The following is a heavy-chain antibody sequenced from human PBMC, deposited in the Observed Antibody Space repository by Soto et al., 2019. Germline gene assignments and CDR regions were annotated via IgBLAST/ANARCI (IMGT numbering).Heavy chain of an antibody. Sequence: GGSLRLSCAASGFTFSSYAMSWVRQAPGKGLEWVSAISGSGGSTYYADSVKGRFTISRDNSKNTLYLQMNSLRAEDTAVYYCAKIPVEQQRVLRAEYFQHWGQGTLVTVSS. D-gene: IGHD6-13*01. CDR1: GFTFSSYA. V-gene: IGHV3-23*01. J-gene: IGHJ1*01. CDR3: AKIPVEQQRVLRAEYFQH. CDR2: ISGSGGST.